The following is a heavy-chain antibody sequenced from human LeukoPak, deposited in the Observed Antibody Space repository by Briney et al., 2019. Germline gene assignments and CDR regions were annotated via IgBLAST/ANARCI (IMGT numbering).Heavy chain of an antibody. V-gene: IGHV3-73*01. J-gene: IGHJ4*02. CDR1: GFTFSGSA. CDR3: TRCPITIFWVGFDY. D-gene: IGHD3-9*01. CDR2: IRSKANSYAT. Sequence: PGGSLRLSCAASGFTFSGSAMHWVRQASGKGLEWVGRIRSKANSYATAYAASVKGRFTISRDDSKNTAYLQMNSLKTEDTAVYYCTRCPITIFWVGFDYWGQGTLVTVSS.